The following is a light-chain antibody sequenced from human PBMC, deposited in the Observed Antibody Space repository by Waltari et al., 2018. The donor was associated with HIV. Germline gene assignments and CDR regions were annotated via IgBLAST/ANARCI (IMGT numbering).Light chain of an antibody. J-gene: IGLJ2*01. V-gene: IGLV2-8*01. CDR1: SSDVGGYNY. CDR2: EVT. CDR3: SSYAGSSNLRV. Sequence: QSALTQPPSASGSPGQSVTISCTAPSSDVGGYNYVSWYQQHPGKAPKLMIYEVTKRPSGVPDRFSGSKSGNTASLTVSGLQAEDEADYYCSSYAGSSNLRVFGGGTKLTVL.